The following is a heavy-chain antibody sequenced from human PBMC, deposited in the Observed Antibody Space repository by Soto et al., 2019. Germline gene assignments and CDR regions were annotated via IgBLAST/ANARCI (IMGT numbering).Heavy chain of an antibody. CDR3: ARVIAVAGTMYFDY. CDR2: INAGNGNT. D-gene: IGHD6-19*01. CDR1: GYTFTSYA. J-gene: IGHJ4*02. V-gene: IGHV1-3*01. Sequence: GASVKVSCKASGYTFTSYAMHWVRQAPGQRLEWMGWINAGNGNTKYSQKFQGRVTITRDTSASTAYMELSSLRSEDTAVYYCARVIAVAGTMYFDYWGQGTLVTVSS.